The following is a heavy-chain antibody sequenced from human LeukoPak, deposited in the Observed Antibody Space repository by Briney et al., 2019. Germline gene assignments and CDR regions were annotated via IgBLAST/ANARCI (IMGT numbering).Heavy chain of an antibody. Sequence: SVKVSCKASGGTFSSYAISWVRQAPGQGPEWMGGIIPIFGTANYAQKFQGRVTITADESTSTAYMELSSLRSEDTAVYYCASRGYSGYDKYFQHWGQGTLVTVSS. CDR3: ASRGYSGYDKYFQH. D-gene: IGHD5-12*01. V-gene: IGHV1-69*01. CDR1: GGTFSSYA. J-gene: IGHJ1*01. CDR2: IIPIFGTA.